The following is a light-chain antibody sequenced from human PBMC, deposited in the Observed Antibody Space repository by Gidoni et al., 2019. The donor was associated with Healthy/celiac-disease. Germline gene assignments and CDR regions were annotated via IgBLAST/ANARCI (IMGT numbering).Light chain of an antibody. CDR3: QQSYSTLVT. CDR2: AAS. V-gene: IGKV1-39*01. J-gene: IGKJ2*01. CDR1: QSISSY. Sequence: DIQMTQSPSSQSPSVGDRVTITCRASQSISSYLNWYQQKPGKAPKLLIYAASSLQSAVPSGFSGSGSGTDFTLTISSLQPEDFATYYCQQSYSTLVTFGQGTKLEIK.